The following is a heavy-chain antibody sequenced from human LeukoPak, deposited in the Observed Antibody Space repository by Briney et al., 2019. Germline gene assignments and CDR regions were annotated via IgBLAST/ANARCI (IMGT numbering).Heavy chain of an antibody. CDR1: GGSISSGDYY. CDR3: ARHKIVVVPAAVLYNWFDP. J-gene: IGHJ5*02. Sequence: SETLSLTCTVSGGSISSGDYYWSWIRQPPGKGLEWIGYIYYSGSTYYNPSLKSRVTISVDTSKNQFSLKLSSVTAADTAVYYCARHKIVVVPAAVLYNWFDPWGQGTLVTVSS. V-gene: IGHV4-30-4*08. CDR2: IYYSGST. D-gene: IGHD2-2*01.